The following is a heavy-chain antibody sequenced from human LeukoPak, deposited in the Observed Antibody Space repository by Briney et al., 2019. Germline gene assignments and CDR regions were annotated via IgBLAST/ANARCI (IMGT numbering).Heavy chain of an antibody. CDR1: GFTFSTSG. Sequence: GGSLRLSCAASGFTFSTSGMHWVRQAPGKGLEWVAVIWYDGSNKHYAESVKGRFSISRDNSKSTPYLQMNSLRAEDTAVYYCARARGVSTGYRPIDYWGQGTLVIVSS. CDR3: ARARGVSTGYRPIDY. V-gene: IGHV3-33*01. D-gene: IGHD3-22*01. J-gene: IGHJ4*02. CDR2: IWYDGSNK.